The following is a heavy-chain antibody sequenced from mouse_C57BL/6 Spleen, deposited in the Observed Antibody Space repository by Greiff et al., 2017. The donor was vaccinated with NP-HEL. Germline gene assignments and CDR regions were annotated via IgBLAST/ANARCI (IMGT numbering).Heavy chain of an antibody. D-gene: IGHD2-2*01. Sequence: VKLMESGPGLVAPSQSLSITCTVSGFSLTSYAISWVRQPPGKGLEWLGVIWTGGGTNYNSALKSRLSTSKDNSKSQVFLKMNSLQTDDTARYYCARASTMVTTGAMDYWGQGTSVTVSS. CDR1: GFSLTSYA. J-gene: IGHJ4*01. CDR3: ARASTMVTTGAMDY. CDR2: IWTGGGT. V-gene: IGHV2-9-1*01.